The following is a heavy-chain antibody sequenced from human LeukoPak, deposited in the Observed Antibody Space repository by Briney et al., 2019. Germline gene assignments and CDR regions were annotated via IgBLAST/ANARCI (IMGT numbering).Heavy chain of an antibody. CDR3: ARGRFGELLSAY. Sequence: PSQTLSLTCTVSGGSISSGGYYWSWIRQHPGKGLEWIGYIYYSGSTFYNPSLKSRVTISVDTSKNQFSLKLSSVTAADTAVYYCARGRFGELLSAYWGQGTLVTVSS. CDR1: GGSISSGGYY. CDR2: IYYSGST. D-gene: IGHD3-10*01. V-gene: IGHV4-31*03. J-gene: IGHJ4*02.